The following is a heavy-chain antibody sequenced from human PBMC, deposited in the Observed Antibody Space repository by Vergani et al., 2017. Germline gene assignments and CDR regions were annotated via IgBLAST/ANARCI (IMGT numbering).Heavy chain of an antibody. CDR3: AGRDQDGNDEGCYAEGFDY. V-gene: IGHV1-2*02. D-gene: IGHD5-12*01. Sequence: QVQLVQSGAEVKKPGASVKVSCKASGYTFTGYYMHWVRQAPGQGLEWMGWINPNSGGTNYAQKFQGRVTMNRDTSISTAYMELSRLRADDTAVYYCAGRDQDGNDEGCYAEGFDYWGQGTLVTVSS. CDR2: INPNSGGT. CDR1: GYTFTGYY. J-gene: IGHJ4*02.